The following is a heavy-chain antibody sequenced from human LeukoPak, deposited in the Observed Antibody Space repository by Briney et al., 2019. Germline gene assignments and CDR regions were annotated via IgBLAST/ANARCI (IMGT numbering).Heavy chain of an antibody. CDR1: GFSISNFW. CDR3: ARGAARCSGGHCYPD. D-gene: IGHD2-15*01. Sequence: GGSLRLSCAASGFSISNFWMHWGRHAPGKGLVWVSRINSDGSSTTYADSVKGRFTISRDNAKNTLYLQANSLRAEDTAVYYCARGAARCSGGHCYPDWGRGTLVTVSS. CDR2: INSDGSST. J-gene: IGHJ4*02. V-gene: IGHV3-74*01.